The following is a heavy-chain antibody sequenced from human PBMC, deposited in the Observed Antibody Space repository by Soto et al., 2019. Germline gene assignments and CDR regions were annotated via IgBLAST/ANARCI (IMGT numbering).Heavy chain of an antibody. D-gene: IGHD2-15*01. CDR2: ISAYNGNT. CDR3: ERFSGGSYNTYYYYYGMDV. Sequence: QVQLVQSGAEVKKPGASVKVSCKASGYTFTSYGISWVRQAPGQGLDWMGWISAYNGNTKYAQDLQGRVTMTTDTSTSTAYMELRSLRSDDTAVYYCERFSGGSYNTYYYYYGMDVWGQGTTVTVSS. CDR1: GYTFTSYG. J-gene: IGHJ6*02. V-gene: IGHV1-18*04.